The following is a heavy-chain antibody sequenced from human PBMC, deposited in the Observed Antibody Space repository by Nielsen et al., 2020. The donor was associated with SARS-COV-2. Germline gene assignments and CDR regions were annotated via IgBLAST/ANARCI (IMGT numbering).Heavy chain of an antibody. CDR1: GFTFSSYS. D-gene: IGHD2-21*02. CDR2: ISGSGGST. Sequence: GESLKISCAASGFTFSSYSMNWVRQAPGKGLEWVSAISGSGGSTYYADSVKGRFTISRDNSKNTLYLQMNSLRAEDTAVYYCAKDRRKMVTAIGPFDYWGQGTLVTVSS. CDR3: AKDRRKMVTAIGPFDY. J-gene: IGHJ4*02. V-gene: IGHV3-23*01.